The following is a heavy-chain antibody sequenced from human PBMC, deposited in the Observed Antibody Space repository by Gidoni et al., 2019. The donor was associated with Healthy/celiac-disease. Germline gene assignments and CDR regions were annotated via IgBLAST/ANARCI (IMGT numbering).Heavy chain of an antibody. V-gene: IGHV4-59*01. Sequence: QVQLQESGPGLVKPSETLSLTCTVSGGSISRYYWRRIRQPPGKGLEWIGYIYYSGSTNYNPSLKSRVTISVDTSKNQFSLKLSSVTAADTAVYYCARESAVTTVYYYYYMDVWGKGTTVTVSS. J-gene: IGHJ6*03. CDR2: IYYSGST. CDR3: ARESAVTTVYYYYYMDV. D-gene: IGHD4-17*01. CDR1: GGSISRYY.